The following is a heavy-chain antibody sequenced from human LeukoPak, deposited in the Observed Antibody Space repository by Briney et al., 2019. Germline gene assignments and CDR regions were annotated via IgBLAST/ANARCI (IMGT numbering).Heavy chain of an antibody. CDR3: AKDLGYSNSPYYYYYMDV. CDR1: GFTFSSYA. J-gene: IGHJ6*03. Sequence: PGGSLRLSCAASGFTFSSYAMSWVRQAPGKGLEWVSAISGSGGSTHYADSVKGRFTISRDNSKDTLYLQMNSLRAEDTAVYYCAKDLGYSNSPYYYYYMDVWGKGTTVTVSS. V-gene: IGHV3-23*01. CDR2: ISGSGGST. D-gene: IGHD4-11*01.